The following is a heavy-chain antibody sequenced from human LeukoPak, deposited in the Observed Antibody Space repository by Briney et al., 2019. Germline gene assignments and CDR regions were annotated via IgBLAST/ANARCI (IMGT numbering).Heavy chain of an antibody. J-gene: IGHJ4*02. CDR1: GFTFSSYG. CDR2: IRYDGSNT. V-gene: IGHV3-30*02. Sequence: PGGSLRLSCAASGFTFSSYGMHWVRRAPGKGLEWVAFIRYDGSNTYYADPVKGRFTISRDNSKNTLYLQMNSLRAEEMAVYYCASNRDGKFDYWGQGTLVTVSS. D-gene: IGHD5-24*01. CDR3: ASNRDGKFDY.